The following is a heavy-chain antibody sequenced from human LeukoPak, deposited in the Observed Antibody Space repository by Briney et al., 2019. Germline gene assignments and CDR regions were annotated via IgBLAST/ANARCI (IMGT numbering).Heavy chain of an antibody. CDR1: GYTLTELS. Sequence: GASVKVSCKVSGYTLTELSMHWVRQAPGKGLEWMGGFDPEDGETIYAQKFQGRVTMTEDTSTDTAYMELSSLRSEDTAVYCCATPTRSHYYDILTGYSYFQHWGQSTLVTVSS. V-gene: IGHV1-24*01. CDR2: FDPEDGET. CDR3: ATPTRSHYYDILTGYSYFQH. D-gene: IGHD3-9*01. J-gene: IGHJ1*01.